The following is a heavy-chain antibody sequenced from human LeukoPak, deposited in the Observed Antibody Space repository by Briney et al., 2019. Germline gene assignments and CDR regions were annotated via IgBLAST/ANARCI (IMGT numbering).Heavy chain of an antibody. D-gene: IGHD6-13*01. CDR3: ARLTSSWYQDWCFDL. Sequence: TSETLSLTCTVSDGSISSYDWSWIRQPAGKGLEWIGRIYTSGSPTYNPSLKSRVTMSLGTSKKQFSLKLTSVTAADTAVYYCARLTSSWYQDWCFDLWGRGTLVTVSS. V-gene: IGHV4-4*07. CDR1: DGSISSYD. J-gene: IGHJ2*01. CDR2: IYTSGSP.